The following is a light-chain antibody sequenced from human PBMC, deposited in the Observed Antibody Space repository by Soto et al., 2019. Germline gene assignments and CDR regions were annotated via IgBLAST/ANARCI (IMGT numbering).Light chain of an antibody. CDR1: SSDVGGYNY. V-gene: IGLV2-8*01. CDR2: EVT. Sequence: QSVLTQPASVSGSPGQSITISCTGTSSDVGGYNYVSWYQQHPGKAPKLIIYEVTKRPSGVPDRFSGSKSGNTASLTVSGLQAEDESDYYCSSYAGSNNYVFGAGTKLTVL. CDR3: SSYAGSNNYV. J-gene: IGLJ1*01.